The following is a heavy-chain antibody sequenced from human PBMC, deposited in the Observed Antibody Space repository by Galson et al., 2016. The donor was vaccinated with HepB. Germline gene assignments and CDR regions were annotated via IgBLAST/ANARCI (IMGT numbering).Heavy chain of an antibody. CDR1: GYTLTELA. Sequence: SVKVSCKVSGYTLTELAIHWVRQAPGKGLEWMGGVNAEDGETMYAEKFQGRVTMTEDTSIHTAYMELSSLRSEDTAVYHCATAPFAEPNVWGQGTMVTVSS. D-gene: IGHD3-16*01. CDR3: ATAPFAEPNV. CDR2: VNAEDGET. V-gene: IGHV1-24*01. J-gene: IGHJ3*01.